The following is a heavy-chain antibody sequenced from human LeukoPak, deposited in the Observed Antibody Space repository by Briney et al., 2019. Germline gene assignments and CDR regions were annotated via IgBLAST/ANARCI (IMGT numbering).Heavy chain of an antibody. J-gene: IGHJ6*03. Sequence: ASVKVSCKASGYTFTNYAISWVRQAPGQGLEWMGWISAYNGNTNYAQKLQGRVTMTTDTSTSTAYMELRSLRSDDTAVYYCARMGYYDSSGYYYDYYYYYMDVWGKGTTVTVSS. CDR2: ISAYNGNT. V-gene: IGHV1-18*01. CDR3: ARMGYYDSSGYYYDYYYYYMDV. D-gene: IGHD3-22*01. CDR1: GYTFTNYA.